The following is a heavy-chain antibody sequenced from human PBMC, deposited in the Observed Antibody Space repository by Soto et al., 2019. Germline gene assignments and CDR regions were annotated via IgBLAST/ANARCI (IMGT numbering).Heavy chain of an antibody. CDR1: GGSISSGDYY. Sequence: SETLSLTCTVPGGSISSGDYYWSWIRQPPGKGLEWIGYIYYSGSTYYNPSLKSRVTISVDTSKNQFSLKLSSVTAADTAVYYCASRGDRNGMDVWGQGTTVTVSS. CDR3: ASRGDRNGMDV. D-gene: IGHD3-10*01. J-gene: IGHJ6*02. V-gene: IGHV4-30-4*01. CDR2: IYYSGST.